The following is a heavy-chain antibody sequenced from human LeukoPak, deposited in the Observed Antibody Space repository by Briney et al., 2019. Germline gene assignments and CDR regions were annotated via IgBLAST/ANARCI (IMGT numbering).Heavy chain of an antibody. J-gene: IGHJ4*02. Sequence: ASVRVSCKASGYTFTGYYMHWVRQAPGQGLEWMGWINPNTGDTHYAQKFQGRVTLTRDTSITTVYMELSRLTSDDTAIFYCAVAPGDYWGQGTLVTVSS. V-gene: IGHV1-2*02. D-gene: IGHD2-21*01. CDR3: AVAPGDY. CDR2: INPNTGDT. CDR1: GYTFTGYY.